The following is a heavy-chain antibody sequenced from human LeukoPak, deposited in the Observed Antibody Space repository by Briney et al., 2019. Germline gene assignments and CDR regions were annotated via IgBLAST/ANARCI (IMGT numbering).Heavy chain of an antibody. V-gene: IGHV4-38-2*02. D-gene: IGHD3-9*01. Sequence: PSETLSLTCTVSGYSISSGYYWGWIRQPPGKGLEWIGSIYHSGSTYYNPSLKSRVTISVDTSKNQFSLKLSSVTAADTAVYYCARDKSSYYDILTGYYPSGYYYMDVWGKGTTVTVSS. CDR1: GYSISSGYY. CDR3: ARDKSSYYDILTGYYPSGYYYMDV. J-gene: IGHJ6*03. CDR2: IYHSGST.